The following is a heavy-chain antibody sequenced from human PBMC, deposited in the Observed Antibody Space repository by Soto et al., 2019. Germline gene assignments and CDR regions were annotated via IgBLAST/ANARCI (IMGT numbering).Heavy chain of an antibody. J-gene: IGHJ6*02. V-gene: IGHV4-31*03. CDR1: GGSISSGGYY. CDR2: IYYSGST. CDR3: ARVVPAYYYYGMDV. Sequence: SETLSLTCTVSGGSISSGGYYWSWIRQHPGKGLEWIGYIYYSGSTYYNPSLKSRVTISVDTSKNQFSLKLSSVTAADTAVYYCARVVPAYYYYGMDVWGQGTPVTVSS.